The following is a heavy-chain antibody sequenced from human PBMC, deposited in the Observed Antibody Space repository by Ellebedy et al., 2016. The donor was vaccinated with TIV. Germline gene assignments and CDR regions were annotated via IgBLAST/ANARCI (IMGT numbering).Heavy chain of an antibody. Sequence: AASVKVSCKASGYTFTSYGISWVRQAPGQGLEWMGWISAYNGNTNYAQKLQGRVTMTTDTSTSTAYMELRSLRSDDTAVYYCARDGVVVAATRRFDYWGQGTLVTVSS. CDR3: ARDGVVVAATRRFDY. CDR1: GYTFTSYG. CDR2: ISAYNGNT. V-gene: IGHV1-18*04. J-gene: IGHJ4*02. D-gene: IGHD2-15*01.